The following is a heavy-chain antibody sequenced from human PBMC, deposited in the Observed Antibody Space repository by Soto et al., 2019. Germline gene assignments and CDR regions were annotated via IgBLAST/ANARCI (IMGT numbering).Heavy chain of an antibody. V-gene: IGHV1-69*06. CDR1: GGTFSSYA. CDR2: IIPIFGTA. Sequence: ASVKVSCKASGGTFSSYAISWVRQAPGQGLEWMGGIIPIFGTANYAQKFQGRVTITADKSTSTAYMKLSSLRSEDTAVYYCASGYSGYDLRGARSAQLLVLGDYYYGIDVRGQGTTVTVS. D-gene: IGHD5-12*01. J-gene: IGHJ6*02. CDR3: ASGYSGYDLRGARSAQLLVLGDYYYGIDV.